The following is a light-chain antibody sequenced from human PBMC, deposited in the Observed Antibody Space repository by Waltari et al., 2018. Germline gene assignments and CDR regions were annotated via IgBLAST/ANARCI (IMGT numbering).Light chain of an antibody. CDR3: QQCYHLPS. CDR2: WAS. CDR1: QNIVSSSDNKNY. V-gene: IGKV4-1*01. Sequence: DIVMTQSPDSVAVSLGERATIHCRSSQNIVSSSDNKNYLVCYHQKPGQPPKLLISWASTRESGVPDRFSGSGSWTDFTLTISSLQAEDVAVYYCQQCYHLPSFGGGTRVEIK. J-gene: IGKJ4*01.